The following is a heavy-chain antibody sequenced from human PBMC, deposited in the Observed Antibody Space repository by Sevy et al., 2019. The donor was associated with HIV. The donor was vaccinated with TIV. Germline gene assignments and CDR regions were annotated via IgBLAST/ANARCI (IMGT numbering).Heavy chain of an antibody. J-gene: IGHJ6*02. D-gene: IGHD1-1*01. CDR1: GFPFSSYT. CDR3: ARARTTGYYYYGMDV. V-gene: IGHV3-21*06. CDR2: ISSNSAYI. Sequence: GGSLRLSCAASGFPFSSYTMIWVRQAPGKGLEWVSSISSNSAYIYYAVSVKGRFTISRDNAKNSLDLHMNSLRAEDTALYYCARARTTGYYYYGMDVWGQGTTVTVSS.